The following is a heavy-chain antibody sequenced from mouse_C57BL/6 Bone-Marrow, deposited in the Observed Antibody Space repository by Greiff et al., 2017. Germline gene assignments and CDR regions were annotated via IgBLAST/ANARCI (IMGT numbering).Heavy chain of an antibody. J-gene: IGHJ1*03. CDR1: GYAFSSSW. Sequence: VQLQQSGPELVKPGASVKISCKASGYAFSSSWMNWVKQRPGKGLEWIGRIYPGDGDTNYNGKFKGKATLTADKSSSTAYMQLSSLTSEDSAVYFCARSHGSSYWYFDVWGTGTTVTVSA. D-gene: IGHD1-1*01. CDR3: ARSHGSSYWYFDV. V-gene: IGHV1-82*01. CDR2: IYPGDGDT.